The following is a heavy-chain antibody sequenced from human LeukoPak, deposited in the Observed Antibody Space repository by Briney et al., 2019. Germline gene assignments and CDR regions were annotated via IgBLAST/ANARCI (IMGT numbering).Heavy chain of an antibody. D-gene: IGHD3-3*01. V-gene: IGHV1-8*01. CDR2: MNPNSGNT. Sequence: ASVKVSCKASGYTFTSYDINWVRQATGQGLEWMGWMNPNSGNTGYAQKFQGRVTMTRNTSISTAYMELSSLRSEDTAVYYCARGRPYDFWSGYQYYYYGMDVWGQGTTVTVSS. CDR3: ARGRPYDFWSGYQYYYYGMDV. CDR1: GYTFTSYD. J-gene: IGHJ6*02.